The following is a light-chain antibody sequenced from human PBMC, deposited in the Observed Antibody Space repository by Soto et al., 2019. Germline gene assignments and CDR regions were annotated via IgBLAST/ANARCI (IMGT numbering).Light chain of an antibody. CDR3: SSYTTSTTLV. CDR2: EVS. V-gene: IGLV2-14*01. CDR1: SSDVGGYNV. Sequence: QSALTQSASVSGSPGQSITISCTGTSSDVGGYNVVSWYQQHPGKAPKVMIYEVSNRPSGVSNRFSGSKSGNTASLTISGLQAEDEADYYCSSYTTSTTLVFGGGTKLTVL. J-gene: IGLJ3*02.